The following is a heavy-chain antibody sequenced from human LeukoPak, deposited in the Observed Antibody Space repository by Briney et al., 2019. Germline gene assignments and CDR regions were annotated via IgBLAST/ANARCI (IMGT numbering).Heavy chain of an antibody. Sequence: PSETLSLTCAVYGGSFSGYYWSWIRQPPGKGLEWIGEINHSGSTNYNPSLKSRVTISVDTSKNQFSLKLSSVTAADTAVYYCARGVYRVLENWFDPWGQGTLVTVSS. CDR1: GGSFSGYY. D-gene: IGHD2-8*01. V-gene: IGHV4-34*01. CDR3: ARGVYRVLENWFDP. J-gene: IGHJ5*02. CDR2: INHSGST.